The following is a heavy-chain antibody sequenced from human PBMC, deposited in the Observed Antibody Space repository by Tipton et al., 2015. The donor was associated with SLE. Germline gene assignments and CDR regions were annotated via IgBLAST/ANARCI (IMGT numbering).Heavy chain of an antibody. V-gene: IGHV4-30-4*08. CDR1: GGSISSSSYY. CDR2: IYSSGST. D-gene: IGHD5-18*01. J-gene: IGHJ4*02. Sequence: TLSLTCNVSGGSISSSSYYWGWIRQPPGKGLEWIGYIYSSGSTYYNPSLKSRITISVDTSKNQFSLNLSSMTAADTAIYYCATRNSYGYCVYFDYWGQGKLVTVSS. CDR3: ATRNSYGYCVYFDY.